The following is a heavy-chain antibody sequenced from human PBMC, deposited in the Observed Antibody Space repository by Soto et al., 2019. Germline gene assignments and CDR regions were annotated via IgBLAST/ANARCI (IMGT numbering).Heavy chain of an antibody. Sequence: PSETLTSTVVVPGASITYYHWSWSPSFPGKALGGIAYTTFTGNTQYNLSLKSRITISMDTSKTQLSLRLTSITAPDTAVYFCARDMHAGFTHYFDPWGQGTLVTVSS. J-gene: IGHJ5*02. CDR3: ARDMHAGFTHYFDP. CDR2: TTFTGNT. V-gene: IGHV4-59*13. D-gene: IGHD1-26*01. CDR1: GASITYYH.